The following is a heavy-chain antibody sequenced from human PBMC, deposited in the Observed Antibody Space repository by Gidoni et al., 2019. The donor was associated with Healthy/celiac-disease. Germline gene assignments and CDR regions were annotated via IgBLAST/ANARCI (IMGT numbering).Heavy chain of an antibody. CDR2: IYYSGST. Sequence: QLQLQESGPGLVKPSEPLSLTCTVSGGSISSSSYYWGWIRQPPGKGLEWIVSIYYSGSTYYNPSLKSRVTISVDTSKNQFSLKLSSVTAADTAVYYCATTGGSGDYTAWFXPWGKGTLVTVSS. V-gene: IGHV4-39*01. J-gene: IGHJ5*02. CDR1: GGSISSSSYY. CDR3: ATTGGSGDYTAWFXP. D-gene: IGHD4-17*01.